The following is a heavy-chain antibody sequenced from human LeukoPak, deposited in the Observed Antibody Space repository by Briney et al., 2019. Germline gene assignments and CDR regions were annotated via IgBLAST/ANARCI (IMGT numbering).Heavy chain of an antibody. D-gene: IGHD5-12*01. CDR1: GEALSELS. J-gene: IGHJ4*02. V-gene: IGHV1-24*01. CDR2: FDPDEGQM. Sequence: ASVKVSCKVSGEALSELSMHWVRQAPGKGLEWMGGFDPDEGQMIYAQKFKGRVTVTEDRSTDAAYMELRSLRSEDTAVYYCARSRDGYKISPDGDYWGQGTLVTVSS. CDR3: ARSRDGYKISPDGDY.